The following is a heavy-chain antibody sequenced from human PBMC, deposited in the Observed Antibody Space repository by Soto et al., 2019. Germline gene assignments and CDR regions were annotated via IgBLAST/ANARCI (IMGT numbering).Heavy chain of an antibody. CDR3: AREERSGRDRVFDL. D-gene: IGHD3-3*01. J-gene: IGHJ4*02. CDR1: GDSINTYN. CDR2: IFYTGST. Sequence: SETLSLTCTVSGDSINTYNWTWIRQPPGKGLEWIGCIFYTGSTNYIPSFESRGTISVDTPKNQISLTLSSVTAADTAVYYCAREERSGRDRVFDLWGQGTLVTVS. V-gene: IGHV4-59*01.